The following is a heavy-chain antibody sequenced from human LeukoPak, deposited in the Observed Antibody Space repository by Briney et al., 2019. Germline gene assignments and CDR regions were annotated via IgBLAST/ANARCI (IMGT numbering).Heavy chain of an antibody. CDR3: ASETYYYDSSGYYYAFDI. J-gene: IGHJ3*02. V-gene: IGHV3-21*04. CDR2: ISSSSSYI. Sequence: GGSLRLSCAASGFTVSSNYMSWVRQAPGKGLEWVSSISSSSSYIYYADSVKGRFTISRDNSKNTLYLQMNSLRAEDTAVYYCASETYYYDSSGYYYAFDIWGQGTMVTVSS. CDR1: GFTVSSNY. D-gene: IGHD3-22*01.